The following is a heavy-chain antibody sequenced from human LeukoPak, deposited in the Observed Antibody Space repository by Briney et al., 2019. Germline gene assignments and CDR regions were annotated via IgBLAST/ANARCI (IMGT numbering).Heavy chain of an antibody. J-gene: IGHJ4*02. CDR1: GFAFSSYS. CDR3: AREVYGSGRSSYFDY. CDR2: ISSSSSTI. Sequence: GGSLRPSCAASGFAFSSYSMNWVRQAPGKGLEWVSYISSSSSTIYYADSVKGRFTISRDNAKNSLYLQMNSLRAEDTAVYYCAREVYGSGRSSYFDYWGQGTLVTVSS. D-gene: IGHD6-19*01. V-gene: IGHV3-48*01.